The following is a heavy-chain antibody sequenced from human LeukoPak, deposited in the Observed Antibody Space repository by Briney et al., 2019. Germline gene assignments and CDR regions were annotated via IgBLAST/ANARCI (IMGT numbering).Heavy chain of an antibody. CDR3: ARGHYGGNRYFDI. Sequence: ASVKVSCKASGYTFRSYEINWVRQAPGQGLEWVGWIHPNSGKTGYAQTLQGRVTMTRDTSTETAFMKLSSLKFDDTAIFYCARGHYGGNRYFDIWGQGTLVTVSS. CDR2: IHPNSGKT. V-gene: IGHV1-8*01. CDR1: GYTFRSYE. J-gene: IGHJ4*02. D-gene: IGHD4-23*01.